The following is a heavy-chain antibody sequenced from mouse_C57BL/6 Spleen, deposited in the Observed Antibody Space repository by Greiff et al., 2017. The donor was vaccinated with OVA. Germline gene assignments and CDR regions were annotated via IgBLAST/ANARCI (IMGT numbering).Heavy chain of an antibody. CDR3: AREGYYYGSSLSPWFAY. D-gene: IGHD1-1*01. Sequence: VQLKESGAELVKPGASVKISCKASGYAFSSYWMNWVKQRPGKGLEWIGQIYPGDGDTNYNGKFKGKATLTADKSSSTAYMQLSSLTSEDSAVYFCAREGYYYGSSLSPWFAYWGQGTLVTVSA. J-gene: IGHJ3*01. V-gene: IGHV1-80*01. CDR2: IYPGDGDT. CDR1: GYAFSSYW.